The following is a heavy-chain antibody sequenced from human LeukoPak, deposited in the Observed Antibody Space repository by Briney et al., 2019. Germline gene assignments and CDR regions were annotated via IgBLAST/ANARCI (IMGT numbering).Heavy chain of an antibody. CDR1: GGSISSYY. V-gene: IGHV4-59*01. J-gene: IGHJ3*02. CDR3: ARVGCSGGSCYLDAFDI. D-gene: IGHD2-15*01. Sequence: SETLSLTCTVSGGSISSYYWNWIRQPPGKGLEWIGYIYYSGTTNYNPSLRSRVSMSVDTSKNQFSLRLSSVTAADTAVYYCARVGCSGGSCYLDAFDIWGQGTMVTVSS. CDR2: IYYSGTT.